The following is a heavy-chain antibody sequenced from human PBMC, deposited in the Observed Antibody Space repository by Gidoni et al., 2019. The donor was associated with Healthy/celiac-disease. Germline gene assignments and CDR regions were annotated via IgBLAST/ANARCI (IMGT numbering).Heavy chain of an antibody. D-gene: IGHD3-3*01. CDR2: SNHSGST. Sequence: QVQLQQWSAGLLKPSQTLPLTRAVHGGSFSGYYWRWIRQPPGKGLEWIGESNHSGSTNYNPSLKSRVTISVDTSKNQFSLKLSSVTAADTAVYYCAREDITIFGVVNYWGQGTLVTVSS. CDR3: AREDITIFGVVNY. CDR1: GGSFSGYY. V-gene: IGHV4-34*01. J-gene: IGHJ4*02.